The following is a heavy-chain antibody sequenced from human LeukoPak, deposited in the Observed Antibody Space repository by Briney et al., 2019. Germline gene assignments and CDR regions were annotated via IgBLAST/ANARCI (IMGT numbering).Heavy chain of an antibody. D-gene: IGHD3-3*01. J-gene: IGHJ4*02. CDR2: ISSSGANT. CDR1: GFTFNNYA. V-gene: IGHV3-23*01. Sequence: PGGSLRLSCAASGFTFNNYAMSWVRQAPGKGLEWVSTISSSGANTYYADSVKGRFTISRDNSKNTLYLQMESLKTEDTAVYYCSRDFWRFGFDFWGQGTLVTVSS. CDR3: SRDFWRFGFDF.